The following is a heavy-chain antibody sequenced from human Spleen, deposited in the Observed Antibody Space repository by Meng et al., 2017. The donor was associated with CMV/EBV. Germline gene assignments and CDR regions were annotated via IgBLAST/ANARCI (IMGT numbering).Heavy chain of an antibody. J-gene: IGHJ4*02. CDR1: GYTFTTYD. CDR3: ARAAGDLDY. Sequence: KVYCKASGYTFTTYDLHWVRQATGQGLEWIGWMNLKSGHTGCAQKFQGRVTMTRATFISTAYMELTSLTSEDTAMYYCARAAGDLDYWGQGTLVTVSS. D-gene: IGHD4-17*01. V-gene: IGHV1-8*01. CDR2: MNLKSGHT.